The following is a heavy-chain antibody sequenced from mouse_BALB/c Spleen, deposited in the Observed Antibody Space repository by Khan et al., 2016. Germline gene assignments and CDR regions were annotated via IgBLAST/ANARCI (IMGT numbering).Heavy chain of an antibody. CDR3: DGEISYHTSRGFAY. CDR2: IDPENGHT. Sequence: EVQLQESGAELVRPGALVKLSCKATGFNIKDYYLHWVKQRPEQGLEWVGWIDPENGHTIYDPKFQGKASMTADTSSNTAYLQLSSLTSEDTAVYYCDGEISYHTSRGFAYWGQGTLVIVSA. V-gene: IGHV14-1*02. J-gene: IGHJ3*01. CDR1: GFNIKDYY. D-gene: IGHD2-12*01.